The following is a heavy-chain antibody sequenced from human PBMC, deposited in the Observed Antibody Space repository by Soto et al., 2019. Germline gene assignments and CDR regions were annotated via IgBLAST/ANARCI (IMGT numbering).Heavy chain of an antibody. Sequence: VGSLRLSWAAPGGKFSNYARSWVREAPVKGLEWVSLISATGGGTYCADSVKGRFTISRDNSHNTLYLQVHSLTAEDTAVYYCAKDRRAGGNSAFYFDFWGQGAPVTVSS. CDR3: AKDRRAGGNSAFYFDF. CDR1: GGKFSNYA. V-gene: IGHV3-23*01. CDR2: ISATGGGT. D-gene: IGHD3-16*01. J-gene: IGHJ4*02.